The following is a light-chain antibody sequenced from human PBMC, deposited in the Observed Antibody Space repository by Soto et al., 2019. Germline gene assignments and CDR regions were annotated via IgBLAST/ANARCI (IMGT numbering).Light chain of an antibody. Sequence: EIVLTQSPATLSLSPGERATLSCRASQSVSSYLAWYQQKPGQAPRLLIYDAFNRATGIPARFSGSGSGTDFTLTISSLEPEDFAVYYCQLRSNWPPTWTFGQGTKVEIK. CDR3: QLRSNWPPTWT. V-gene: IGKV3-11*01. CDR1: QSVSSY. J-gene: IGKJ1*01. CDR2: DAF.